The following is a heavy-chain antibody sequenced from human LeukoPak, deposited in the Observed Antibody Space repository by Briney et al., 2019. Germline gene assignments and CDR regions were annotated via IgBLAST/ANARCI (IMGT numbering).Heavy chain of an antibody. D-gene: IGHD6-6*01. Sequence: SETPSLTCTVSGGSFSSSPYYWGWIRQPPGKGLEWIGSVNYSGSTYYNPSLKSRVTISLDTSKNQFSLKLASVTAADTAVYYCAKTGSSIAARPPDYWGQRTLVTVSS. J-gene: IGHJ4*02. CDR3: AKTGSSIAARPPDY. CDR1: GGSFSSSPYY. V-gene: IGHV4-39*07. CDR2: VNYSGST.